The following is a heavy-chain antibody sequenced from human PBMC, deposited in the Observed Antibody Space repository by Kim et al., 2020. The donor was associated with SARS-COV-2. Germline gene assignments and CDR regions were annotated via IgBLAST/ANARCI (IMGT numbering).Heavy chain of an antibody. CDR1: GGSISSYY. V-gene: IGHV4-59*13. CDR3: ARDQREWGAFDS. D-gene: IGHD3-3*01. CDR2: IYYSGST. J-gene: IGHJ3*02. Sequence: SETLSLTCTVSGGSISSYYWSWIRQPPGKGLEWIGYIYYSGSTNYNPSLKSRVTISVDTSKNQFSLKLSSVTAADTAVYYCARDQREWGAFDSWGQGTMV.